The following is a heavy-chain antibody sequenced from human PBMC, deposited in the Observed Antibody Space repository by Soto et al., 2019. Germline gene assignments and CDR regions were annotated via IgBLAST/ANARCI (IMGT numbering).Heavy chain of an antibody. J-gene: IGHJ6*03. V-gene: IGHV4-34*01. Sequence: QVQLQQWGAGLLKPSETLSLTCAVYGGSFSGYYWSWIRQPPGKGLEWIGEINHSGSTNYNPSLKSRVTISVDTSKNQFSLKLSSVTAADTAVYYCARAYSHYYYYYYMDVWGKGTTVTVSS. D-gene: IGHD2-21*01. CDR3: ARAYSHYYYYYYMDV. CDR1: GGSFSGYY. CDR2: INHSGST.